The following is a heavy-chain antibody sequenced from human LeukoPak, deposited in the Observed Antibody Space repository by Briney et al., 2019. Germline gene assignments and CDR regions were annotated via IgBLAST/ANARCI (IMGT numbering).Heavy chain of an antibody. D-gene: IGHD5-18*01. J-gene: IGHJ2*01. V-gene: IGHV4-59*06. CDR3: ARDSLGTGYWYFDL. CDR1: GGSISSYY. Sequence: SETLSLTCTVSGGSISSYYWSWIRQHPGKGLEWIGYIYYSGSTYYNPSLKSRVTISVDTSKNQFSLKLSSVTAADTAVYYCARDSLGTGYWYFDLWGRGTLVTVSS. CDR2: IYYSGST.